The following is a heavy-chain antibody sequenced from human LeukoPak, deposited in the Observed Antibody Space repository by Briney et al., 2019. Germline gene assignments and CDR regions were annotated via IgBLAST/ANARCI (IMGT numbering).Heavy chain of an antibody. CDR1: GLTFSTYW. Sequence: GGSLRLSCVVSGLTFSTYWMHWVRQGPGKGLVWVSRIDSGGSNTLYADSVRGRFTISRDNAKNTLYLQMNSLRVEDTAMYYCARVGREYSSSSPPDYWGQGTLVTVSS. V-gene: IGHV3-74*01. CDR3: ARVGREYSSSSPPDY. CDR2: IDSGGSNT. J-gene: IGHJ4*02. D-gene: IGHD6-6*01.